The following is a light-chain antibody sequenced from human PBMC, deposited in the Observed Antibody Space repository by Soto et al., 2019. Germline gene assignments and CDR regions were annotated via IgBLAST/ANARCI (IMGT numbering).Light chain of an antibody. CDR3: SSYTRSSTLV. CDR2: DVS. CDR1: SSDVGGYNY. Sequence: QPASVSGSPGQSITISCTGTSSDVGGYNYVSWYQQHPGKAPKLMIYDVSNRPSGISDRFSGSKSGNTASLTISGLQAEDEADYYCSSYTRSSTLVFGGGTQLTVL. V-gene: IGLV2-14*03. J-gene: IGLJ2*01.